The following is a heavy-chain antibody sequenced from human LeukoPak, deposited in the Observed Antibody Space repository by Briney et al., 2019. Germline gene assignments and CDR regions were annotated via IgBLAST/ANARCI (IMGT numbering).Heavy chain of an antibody. CDR1: GGSFSGYY. CDR2: INHSGST. Sequence: SETLSLTRAVYGGSFSGYYWSWIRQPPGKGLEWIGEINHSGSTNYNPSLKSRVTISVDTSKNQFSLKLSSVTAADTAVYYCARGESSSPLDYWGQGTLVTVSS. CDR3: ARGESSSPLDY. D-gene: IGHD6-6*01. J-gene: IGHJ4*02. V-gene: IGHV4-34*01.